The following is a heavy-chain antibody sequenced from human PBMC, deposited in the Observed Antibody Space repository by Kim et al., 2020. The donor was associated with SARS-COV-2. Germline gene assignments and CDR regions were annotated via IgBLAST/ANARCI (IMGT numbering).Heavy chain of an antibody. CDR2: VFYSGTT. Sequence: SETLSLTCTVSGDSIRSSFWSWIRQPPGKGLEWIGNVFYSGTTSQNPSLKSRVTISLDMSKNQFSLKLRSVTAADTAVYYCAQGSGWRKFWGQGTLVTV. V-gene: IGHV4-59*13. D-gene: IGHD6-19*01. CDR1: GDSIRSSF. CDR3: AQGSGWRKF. J-gene: IGHJ4*02.